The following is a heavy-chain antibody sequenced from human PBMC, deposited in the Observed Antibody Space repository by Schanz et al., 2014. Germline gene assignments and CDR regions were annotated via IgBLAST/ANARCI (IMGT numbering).Heavy chain of an antibody. J-gene: IGHJ4*02. V-gene: IGHV3-30*03. Sequence: ESGGGVVQPGRSLRLSCAASGFMFSSYGMHWVRQAPGKGLEWVGVISYDGSKKSYADSVKGRFTISRDNSKNTLYLQMNSLRPEDTAVYYCARDNRYYLFDYWGQGALVTVSS. D-gene: IGHD3-16*02. CDR2: ISYDGSKK. CDR1: GFMFSSYG. CDR3: ARDNRYYLFDY.